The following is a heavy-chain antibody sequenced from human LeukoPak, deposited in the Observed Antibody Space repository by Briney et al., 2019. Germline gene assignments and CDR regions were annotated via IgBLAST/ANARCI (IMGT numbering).Heavy chain of an antibody. CDR3: TTSMLRGTPPRY. J-gene: IGHJ4*02. CDR1: GLSFNTAW. CDR2: IKSKTEGGTT. V-gene: IGHV3-15*01. D-gene: IGHD3-10*01. Sequence: PGGSLRLSCAASGLSFNTAWMSWVRQAPGKGLEWVGRIKSKTEGGTTDYAAAVKGRFTISRDDSKNTLYLQMNSLETEDTAVYYCTTSMLRGTPPRYWGQGTLVTVSS.